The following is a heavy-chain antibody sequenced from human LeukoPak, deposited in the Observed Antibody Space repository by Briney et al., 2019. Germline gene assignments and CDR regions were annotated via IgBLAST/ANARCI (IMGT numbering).Heavy chain of an antibody. J-gene: IGHJ4*02. V-gene: IGHV1-2*02. D-gene: IGHD5-24*01. CDR2: ITPSGGA. CDR3: ARDRYGDGFDPFDY. CDR1: GYTFTTYA. Sequence: AAVKVSCKASGYTFTTYAMHWVRQAPGQGLEWMGWITPSGGANYPQKFQGRVAITRDTSITTAYLEMSRLTSDDTAVYHCARDRYGDGFDPFDYWGQGALVTVSS.